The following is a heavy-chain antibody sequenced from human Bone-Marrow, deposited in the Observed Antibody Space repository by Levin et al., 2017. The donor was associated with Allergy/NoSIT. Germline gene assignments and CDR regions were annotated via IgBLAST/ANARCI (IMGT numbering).Heavy chain of an antibody. J-gene: IGHJ5*02. D-gene: IGHD2-15*01. CDR2: IIPIFGTA. CDR1: GGTFSSYA. CDR3: ARPRVVVVAATQGWFDP. Sequence: GASVKVSCKASGGTFSSYAISWVRQAPGQGLEWMGGIIPIFGTANYAQKFQGRVTITADESTSTAYMELSSLRSEDTAVYYCARPRVVVVAATQGWFDPWGQGTLVTVSS. V-gene: IGHV1-69*13.